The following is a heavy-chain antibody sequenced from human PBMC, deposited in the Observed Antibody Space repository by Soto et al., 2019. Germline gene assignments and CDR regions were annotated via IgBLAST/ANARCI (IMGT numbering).Heavy chain of an antibody. V-gene: IGHV7-4-1*01. CDR1: GYTFTSYA. CDR3: ARETHGDYYYYYGMDV. Sequence: QVQLVQSGSELKKPGASVKVSCKASGYTFTSYAMNWVRQAPGQGLEWMGWINTNTGNPTYAQGFTGRFVFSLVTYVSTAYLQICSLKAEDTAVYYCARETHGDYYYYYGMDVWGQGTTVTVSS. CDR2: INTNTGNP. D-gene: IGHD4-17*01. J-gene: IGHJ6*02.